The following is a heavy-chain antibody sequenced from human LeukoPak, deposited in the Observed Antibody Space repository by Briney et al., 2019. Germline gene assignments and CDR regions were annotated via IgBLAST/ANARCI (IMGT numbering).Heavy chain of an antibody. CDR1: GYTFTSFG. D-gene: IGHD5-18*01. J-gene: IGHJ6*03. V-gene: IGHV1-18*01. CDR2: IRAYTGDT. CDR3: SRVGYTYGPLAGYYYYMDV. Sequence: ASVKVSCKASGYTFTSFGISWVRQAPGQGLEWMGWIRAYTGDTNYAQKVQGRVTMTTDTSTSTAYMELRSLTSDDTAVYYCSRVGYTYGPLAGYYYYMDVWGKGTTVTISS.